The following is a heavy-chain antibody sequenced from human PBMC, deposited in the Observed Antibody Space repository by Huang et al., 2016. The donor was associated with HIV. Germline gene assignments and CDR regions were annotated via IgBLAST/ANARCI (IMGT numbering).Heavy chain of an antibody. CDR3: ARGFNYYASDNLGVYYFDF. D-gene: IGHD3-10*01. V-gene: IGHV4-34*02. J-gene: IGHJ4*02. CDR2: INHNGKI. CDR1: GGAFRGSS. Sequence: QVQLKQWGAGLLKPSETLSLTCAVYGGAFRGSSWTWIRQFPEKGLEWIGDINHNGKIIYNPSLSARVTISTDTSKNHFSLHLTSVTAAATALYYCARGFNYYASDNLGVYYFDFWGLGTLVTVSP.